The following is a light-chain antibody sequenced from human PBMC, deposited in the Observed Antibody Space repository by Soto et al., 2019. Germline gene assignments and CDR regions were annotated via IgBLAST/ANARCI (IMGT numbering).Light chain of an antibody. V-gene: IGKV3-20*01. CDR3: QQYGSSPT. CDR1: QSVKNNY. J-gene: IGKJ5*01. Sequence: IILTQSPGTLSLSPGDRATLSCRASQSVKNNYLVWYQQKVGQAPRLLMSGASSRATGVPDRFSGSGSGTDFPLTISRVEPEDFAVYYCQQYGSSPTFGQGTRLETK. CDR2: GAS.